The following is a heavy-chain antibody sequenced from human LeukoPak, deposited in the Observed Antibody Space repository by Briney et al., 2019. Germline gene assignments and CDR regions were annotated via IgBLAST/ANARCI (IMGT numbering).Heavy chain of an antibody. J-gene: IGHJ4*02. V-gene: IGHV4-38-2*02. CDR2: IYHSGNT. Sequence: SETLSLTCTVSGYSISRAYYWGWIRQPPGKGLEWIGNIYHSGNTYYNPSLKSRVTISVDTSKNHFSLKLSSVTAADTAVYYCARVPYGGNSPYFDYWGQGTLVTVSS. CDR1: GYSISRAYY. D-gene: IGHD4-23*01. CDR3: ARVPYGGNSPYFDY.